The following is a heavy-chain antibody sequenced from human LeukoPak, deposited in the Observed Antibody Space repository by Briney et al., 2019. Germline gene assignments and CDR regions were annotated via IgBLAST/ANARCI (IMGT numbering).Heavy chain of an antibody. D-gene: IGHD5-24*01. CDR1: GYTFTSYG. CDR2: INAYNGNT. Sequence: ASVKVSCKASGYTFTSYGISWVRQAPGQGLEWMGWINAYNGNTNYAQKLQGRVTMTTDTSTSTAYMELKSLRSDDTAVCYCAREHRWLQSLYYFDYWGQGTLVTVSS. CDR3: AREHRWLQSLYYFDY. V-gene: IGHV1-18*01. J-gene: IGHJ4*02.